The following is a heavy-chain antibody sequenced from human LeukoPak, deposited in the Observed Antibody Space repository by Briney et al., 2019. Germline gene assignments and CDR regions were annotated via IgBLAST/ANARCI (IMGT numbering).Heavy chain of an antibody. D-gene: IGHD4-17*01. Sequence: PSETLSLTCTASGVSISSYYWSWVRQPPGKGLEWVWYIYYSGSTNYNPSLKSRVTISVDTSKNQFSLKLSSVTAADTAVYYCARATTVTNAWFDPWGQGTLVTVSS. CDR1: GVSISSYY. J-gene: IGHJ5*02. CDR2: IYYSGST. V-gene: IGHV4-59*12. CDR3: ARATTVTNAWFDP.